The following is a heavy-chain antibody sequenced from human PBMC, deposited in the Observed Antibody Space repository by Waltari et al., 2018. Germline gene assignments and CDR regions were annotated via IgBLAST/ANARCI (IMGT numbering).Heavy chain of an antibody. CDR3: ARSLGYCSGGSCYSVSYYFDY. D-gene: IGHD2-15*01. J-gene: IGHJ4*02. CDR1: GGSFSGYY. CDR2: INHSGST. V-gene: IGHV4-34*01. Sequence: QVQLQQWGAGLLKPSETLSLTCAVYGGSFSGYYWSWIRQPPGKGLEWIGEINHSGSTNYNPSLKSRVTISVDTSKNQFSLKLSSVTAADTAVYYCARSLGYCSGGSCYSVSYYFDYWGQGTLVTVSS.